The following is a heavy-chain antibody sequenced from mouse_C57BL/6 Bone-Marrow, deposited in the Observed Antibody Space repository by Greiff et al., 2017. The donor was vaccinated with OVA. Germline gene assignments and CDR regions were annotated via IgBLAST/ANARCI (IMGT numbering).Heavy chain of an antibody. D-gene: IGHD1-1*01. CDR1: GYTFTSYW. J-gene: IGHJ1*03. CDR3: AKPHYYGTWYFDV. Sequence: VQLQQPGAELVKPGASVKLSCKASGYTFTSYWMHWVKQRPGRGLEWIGRIDPNSGGTKYNEKFKSKATLTVDKPSSTAYMQLSSLTSEDSAVYYCAKPHYYGTWYFDVWGTGTTVTVSS. V-gene: IGHV1-72*01. CDR2: IDPNSGGT.